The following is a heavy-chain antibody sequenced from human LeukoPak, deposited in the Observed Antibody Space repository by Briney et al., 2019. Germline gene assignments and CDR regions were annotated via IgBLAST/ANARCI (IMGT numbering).Heavy chain of an antibody. J-gene: IGHJ4*02. CDR3: ARDYDILTGYFRGGFDY. V-gene: IGHV3-11*05. CDR1: GFTFSDYY. CDR2: ITSSSSDT. D-gene: IGHD3-9*01. Sequence: AGGSLRLSCAASGFTFSDYYMSWIRQAPGKGLEWISYITSSSSDTNYADSVKGRFTISRDNAKKSLYLQMNSLRAEDTAVYYCARDYDILTGYFRGGFDYWGQGTLVTVSS.